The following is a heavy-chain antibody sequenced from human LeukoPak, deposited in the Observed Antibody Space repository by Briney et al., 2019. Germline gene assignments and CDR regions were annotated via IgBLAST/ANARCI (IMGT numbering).Heavy chain of an antibody. D-gene: IGHD6-19*01. CDR1: GGTFSSYA. CDR3: AREVAVAGHFDY. J-gene: IGHJ4*02. CDR2: IIPIFGTA. Sequence: SVKVSCKASGGTFSSYAISWVRQAPGQGLEWMGGIIPIFGTANYAQKFQGRVTITTDESTSTAYMELSSLRSEDTAVYYCAREVAVAGHFDYWGQGTLATVSS. V-gene: IGHV1-69*05.